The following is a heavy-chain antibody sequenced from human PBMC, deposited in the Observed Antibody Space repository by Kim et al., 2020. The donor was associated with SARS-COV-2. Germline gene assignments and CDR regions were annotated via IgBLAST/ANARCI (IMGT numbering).Heavy chain of an antibody. CDR2: INGNNGDT. Sequence: ASVKVSCKASGYTFSAYYYIHWVRQAPGQGLEWMGWINGNNGDTGFTQKFQGRVTMTRDTSTNTAYMELNRLTSDDTALYYCTREWGMPGYDIFDIWGQG. J-gene: IGHJ3*02. D-gene: IGHD3-9*01. V-gene: IGHV1-2*02. CDR3: TREWGMPGYDIFDI. CDR1: GYTFSAYYY.